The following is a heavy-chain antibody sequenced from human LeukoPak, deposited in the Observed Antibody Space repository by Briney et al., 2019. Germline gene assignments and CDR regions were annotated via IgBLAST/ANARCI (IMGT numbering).Heavy chain of an antibody. CDR2: ITMSSTYI. Sequence: GGSLRLSCAASGFSFSTYNMNWVRQAPGKGLEWVSSITMSSTYIYHADSVKGRFTISRDNAKNSLFLQMNSLRAEDTAVYYCARVLRDYYFDYWGQGTLATVSS. CDR3: ARVLRDYYFDY. J-gene: IGHJ4*02. V-gene: IGHV3-21*01. D-gene: IGHD3-9*01. CDR1: GFSFSTYN.